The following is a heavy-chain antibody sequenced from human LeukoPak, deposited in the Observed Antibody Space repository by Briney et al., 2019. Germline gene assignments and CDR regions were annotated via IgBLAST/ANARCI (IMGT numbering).Heavy chain of an antibody. CDR1: GYPFNTYG. CDR2: ISGNDGAT. V-gene: IGHV1-18*04. J-gene: IGHJ4*02. Sequence: ASVTVSCKASGYPFNTYGLSWVRQAPGQGLERMGQISGNDGATKYAQRFQGRVTMTTDTATSTAYLELTSLTSDDTAVYYCARDVPDFCSGFDSWGQGTLVTVSP. CDR3: ARDVPDFCSGFDS. D-gene: IGHD3-3*01.